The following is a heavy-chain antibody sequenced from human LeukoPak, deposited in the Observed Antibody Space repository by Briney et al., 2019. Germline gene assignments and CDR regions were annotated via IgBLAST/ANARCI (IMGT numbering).Heavy chain of an antibody. CDR1: GFTFSSYG. CDR3: ARDWVATITWIDY. CDR2: IWYDGSNK. J-gene: IGHJ4*02. V-gene: IGHV3-33*01. Sequence: GRSLRLSCAASGFTFSSYGMHWVRQAPGKGLECVAVIWYDGSNKYYADSVKGRFTISRDNSKNTLYLQMNSLRAEDTAVYYCARDWVATITWIDYWGQGTLVTVSS. D-gene: IGHD5-12*01.